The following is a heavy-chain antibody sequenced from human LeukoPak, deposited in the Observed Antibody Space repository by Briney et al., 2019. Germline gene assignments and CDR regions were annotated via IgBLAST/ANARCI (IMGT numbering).Heavy chain of an antibody. V-gene: IGHV4-59*01. J-gene: IGHJ6*02. Sequence: SETLSLTCTVSGGSISSYYWSWIRQPPGKGLEWIGYIYYSGSTNYNPSLKSRVTISVDTSKNQFSLKLSSVTAADTAVYYCARCHIVATRSYYYGMDVWGQGTTVTVSS. CDR2: IYYSGST. D-gene: IGHD5-12*01. CDR3: ARCHIVATRSYYYGMDV. CDR1: GGSISSYY.